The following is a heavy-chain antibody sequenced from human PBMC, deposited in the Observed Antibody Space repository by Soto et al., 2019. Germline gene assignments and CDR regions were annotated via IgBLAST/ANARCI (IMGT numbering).Heavy chain of an antibody. Sequence: EVQLVESGGGLVQPGGSLRLSCAASGFTFSSYWMHWVRQAPGKGLVWVSRINSDGSVTYYADSVKGRFTISRDNAKNTLYLQMNSLRAEDTAVYYCARGGYSGSFKALDYWGQGTLVTVSS. CDR1: GFTFSSYW. V-gene: IGHV3-74*01. CDR3: ARGGYSGSFKALDY. J-gene: IGHJ4*02. D-gene: IGHD1-26*01. CDR2: INSDGSVT.